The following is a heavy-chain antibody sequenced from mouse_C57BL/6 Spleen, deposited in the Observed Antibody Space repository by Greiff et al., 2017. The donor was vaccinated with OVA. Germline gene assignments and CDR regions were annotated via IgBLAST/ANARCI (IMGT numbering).Heavy chain of an antibody. CDR1: GYTFTSYG. J-gene: IGHJ2*01. CDR3: ARLRDYGGDY. V-gene: IGHV1-81*01. CDR2: IYPRSGNT. Sequence: VQLQESGAELARPGASVKLSCKASGYTFTSYGISWVKQRTGQGLEWIGEIYPRSGNTYYNEKFKGKATLTADKSSSTAYMELRSLTSEDSAVYFCARLRDYGGDYWGQGTTLTVSS. D-gene: IGHD2-4*01.